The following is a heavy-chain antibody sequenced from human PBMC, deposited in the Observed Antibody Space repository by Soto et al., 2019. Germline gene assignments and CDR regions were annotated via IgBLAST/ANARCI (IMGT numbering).Heavy chain of an antibody. CDR1: GFTFNNFP. CDR2: ISADGITK. D-gene: IGHD2-21*01. J-gene: IGHJ4*02. CDR3: AKRRGDGYFDY. V-gene: IGHV3-30-3*01. Sequence: QVQLVESGGGVVQPGRSLRLSCAASGFTFNNFPMNWVRQPPGGGLEWVAFISADGITKYYADSVKGLFTISRDNSKNTVYLQMNSLRPDDTAVYSCAKRRGDGYFDYWGQGTLVTVSS.